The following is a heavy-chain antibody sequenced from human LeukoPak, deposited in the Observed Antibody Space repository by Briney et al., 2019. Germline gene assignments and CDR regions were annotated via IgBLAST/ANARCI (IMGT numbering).Heavy chain of an antibody. CDR3: ARDPPGVFPYYYYMDV. CDR1: GYTFTSYG. Sequence: ASVKVSCKASGYTFTSYGIIWVRQAPGQGLEWMGWISAYNGNTNYAQKLQGRVTMTTDTSTSTAYMELRSLRSDDTAVYYCARDPPGVFPYYYYMDVWGKGTTVTVSS. J-gene: IGHJ6*03. D-gene: IGHD3-10*01. CDR2: ISAYNGNT. V-gene: IGHV1-18*01.